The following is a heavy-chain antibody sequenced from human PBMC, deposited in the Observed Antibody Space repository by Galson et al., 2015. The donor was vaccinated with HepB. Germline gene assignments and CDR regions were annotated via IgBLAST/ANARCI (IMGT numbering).Heavy chain of an antibody. V-gene: IGHV3-7*03. CDR3: VGAALH. Sequence: SLRLSCAASGFSFSTHWMSWVRQAPGKGLQWVANIKEDGSEIYYADSVKGRFSISRDNAKKSLYLQMNSLRAEDTAVYYCVGAALHWGQGALVTVSS. CDR2: IKEDGSEI. CDR1: GFSFSTHW. J-gene: IGHJ4*02. D-gene: IGHD6-6*01.